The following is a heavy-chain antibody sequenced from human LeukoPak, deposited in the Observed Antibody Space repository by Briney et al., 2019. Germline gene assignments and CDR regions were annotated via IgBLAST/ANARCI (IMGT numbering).Heavy chain of an antibody. CDR2: ISSSGSSI. J-gene: IGHJ6*02. V-gene: IGHV3-48*03. Sequence: GGSRRLSCAASGFTFSSYEMNWVRQAPGKGREWVSHISSSGSSIYHADSVKGRFTISRDNAKNSLYLQMNSLRAEDTAVYYCARDPRCSSMSCYRSSFYGMDVWGQGTTVTVSS. CDR3: ARDPRCSSMSCYRSSFYGMDV. CDR1: GFTFSSYE. D-gene: IGHD2-2*01.